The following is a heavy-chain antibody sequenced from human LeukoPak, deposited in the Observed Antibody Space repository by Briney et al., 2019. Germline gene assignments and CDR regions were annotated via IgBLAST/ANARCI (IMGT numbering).Heavy chain of an antibody. Sequence: PSKTLSLTCAVYGGSFSGYYWTWIRQPPGKGLEWIGEVNHSGSTTYTPSLKSRVTISVDTSKNQFSLNLSSVTAADTAVYYCARRFRIHFDYWGQGSLVTVSS. J-gene: IGHJ4*02. D-gene: IGHD3-10*01. CDR1: GGSFSGYY. V-gene: IGHV4-34*01. CDR2: VNHSGST. CDR3: ARRFRIHFDY.